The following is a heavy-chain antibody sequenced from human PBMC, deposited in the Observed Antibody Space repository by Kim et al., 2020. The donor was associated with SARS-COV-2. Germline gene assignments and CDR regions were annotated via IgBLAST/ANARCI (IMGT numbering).Heavy chain of an antibody. V-gene: IGHV4-34*01. CDR2: IDHSGTT. D-gene: IGHD3-22*01. J-gene: IGHJ6*02. CDR3: ATENGGYYARYYGMDV. CDR1: GGSFSGYY. Sequence: SETLSLTCAVYGGSFSGYYCSWIRQPPGKGLEWIGEIDHSGTTNYNPSLKSRVTISVDTSKNQVSLNLSSVTAADTAAYYCATENGGYYARYYGMDVWAKGPRSTSP.